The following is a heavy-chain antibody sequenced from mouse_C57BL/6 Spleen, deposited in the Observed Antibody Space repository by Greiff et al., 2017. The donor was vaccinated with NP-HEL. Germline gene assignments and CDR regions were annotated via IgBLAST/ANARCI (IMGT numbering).Heavy chain of an antibody. Sequence: EVMLVESGGGLVKPGGSLKLSCAASGFTFSSYAMSWVRQTPEKRLEWVATISDGGSYTYYPDNVKGRFTISRDNANNTLYLQLRHLKSEDTAMYYCARLYYGSSSVRYMDVWGTGTTVTVSS. CDR3: ARLYYGSSSVRYMDV. V-gene: IGHV5-4*03. J-gene: IGHJ1*03. CDR2: ISDGGSYT. D-gene: IGHD1-1*01. CDR1: GFTFSSYA.